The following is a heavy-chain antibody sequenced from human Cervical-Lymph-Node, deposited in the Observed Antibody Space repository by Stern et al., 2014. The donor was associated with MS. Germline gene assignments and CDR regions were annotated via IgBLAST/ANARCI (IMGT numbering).Heavy chain of an antibody. CDR2: IPHSGTT. J-gene: IGHJ4*02. CDR1: GASISNTNW. CDR3: ARVYSGYDWFDY. D-gene: IGHD5-12*01. Sequence: QVQLQESGPGLMKPSGTLSLTCDVSGASISNTNWWGWVRQPPGVGLQWIGVIPHSGTTNFTPSLTSRVTMSVDKSQNHFSLYLHSVTAADTALYFCARVYSGYDWFDYWGQGTLVTVSS. V-gene: IGHV4-4*02.